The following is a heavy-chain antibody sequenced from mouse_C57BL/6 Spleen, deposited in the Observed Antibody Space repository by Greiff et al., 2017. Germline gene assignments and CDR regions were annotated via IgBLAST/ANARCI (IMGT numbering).Heavy chain of an antibody. CDR3: ARRGPYYDSSYDAMDY. J-gene: IGHJ4*01. Sequence: QVHVKQSGAELVKPGASVKISCKASGYAFSSYWMNWVKQRPGKGLEWIGQIYPGDGDTNYNGKFKGKATLTADKSSSTAYMQISSLTSEDSAVYFCARRGPYYDSSYDAMDYWGQGTSVTVSS. CDR1: GYAFSSYW. D-gene: IGHD1-1*01. CDR2: IYPGDGDT. V-gene: IGHV1-80*01.